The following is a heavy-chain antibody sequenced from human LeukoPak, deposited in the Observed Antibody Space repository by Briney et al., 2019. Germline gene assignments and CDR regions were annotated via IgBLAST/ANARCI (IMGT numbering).Heavy chain of an antibody. Sequence: GGSLRLSCAASGLTVSSNCMSWVRQAPGKGLEWVAYIRNDGSNNDHEDSVKGRFTISRDNSKNTLYLQMNNLRVEDTAMYYCAKLGIDAFDIWGQGAMVTVSS. CDR2: IRNDGSNN. CDR3: AKLGIDAFDI. CDR1: GLTVSSNC. J-gene: IGHJ3*02. V-gene: IGHV3-30*02. D-gene: IGHD1-14*01.